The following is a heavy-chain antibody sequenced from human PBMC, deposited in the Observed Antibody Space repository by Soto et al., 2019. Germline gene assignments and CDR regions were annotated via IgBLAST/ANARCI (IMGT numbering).Heavy chain of an antibody. Sequence: SETLSLTCAVPGASINSRSYYWGWIRQPPGKGLEWIGSIYYSGRTYNNPSLRSRVSMSIDTSKDQFSLKLKSVTAADPALYFCARQRTSVVTQAYFDVWGPGYLVTVSS. CDR3: ARQRTSVVTQAYFDV. V-gene: IGHV4-39*01. CDR2: IYYSGRT. CDR1: GASINSRSYY. J-gene: IGHJ4*02. D-gene: IGHD2-21*02.